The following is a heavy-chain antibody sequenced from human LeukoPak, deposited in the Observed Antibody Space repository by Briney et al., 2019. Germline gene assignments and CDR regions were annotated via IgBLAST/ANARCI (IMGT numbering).Heavy chain of an antibody. J-gene: IGHJ4*02. D-gene: IGHD1-26*01. CDR2: ISAYNGNT. V-gene: IGHV1-18*01. Sequence: ASVKVSCKASGGTFSSYAISWVRQAPGQGLEWMGWISAYNGNTNYAQKLQGRVTMTTDTSTSTAYMELRSLRSDDTAVYYCARDLDGSYCFDYWGQGTLVTVSS. CDR1: GGTFSSYA. CDR3: ARDLDGSYCFDY.